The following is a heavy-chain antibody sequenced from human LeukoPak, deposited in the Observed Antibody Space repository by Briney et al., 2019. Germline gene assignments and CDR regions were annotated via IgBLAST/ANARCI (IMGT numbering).Heavy chain of an antibody. J-gene: IGHJ4*02. D-gene: IGHD5-12*01. Sequence: GGSLRLSCAASGFILRSHWMSWVRQAPGRGLEWVAHIKQDGSEEQYVDSVEGRFILSRDDAKNSVYLQMNSLRVDDTAVYYCARGPNFGSRVDYFDYWGQGTPVTVSS. CDR1: GFILRSHW. V-gene: IGHV3-7*01. CDR2: IKQDGSEE. CDR3: ARGPNFGSRVDYFDY.